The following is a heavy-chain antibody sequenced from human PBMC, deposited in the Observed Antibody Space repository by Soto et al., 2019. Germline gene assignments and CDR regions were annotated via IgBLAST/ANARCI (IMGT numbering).Heavy chain of an antibody. Sequence: ASVKVSCKASGYTFTSYDINGVGQATGQGLEWMGWMNPNRGNTGYAQKFQGRVTMTRNTSISTAYMELSSLRSEDTAVYYCARGFGELLYAFDIWGQGTMVTVSS. CDR3: ARGFGELLYAFDI. CDR2: MNPNRGNT. V-gene: IGHV1-8*01. CDR1: GYTFTSYD. D-gene: IGHD3-10*01. J-gene: IGHJ3*02.